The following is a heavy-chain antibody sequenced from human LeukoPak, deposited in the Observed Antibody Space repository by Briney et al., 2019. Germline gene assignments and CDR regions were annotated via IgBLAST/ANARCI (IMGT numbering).Heavy chain of an antibody. V-gene: IGHV3-23*01. Sequence: GESLRLSCAASGFTFSSYAMSWVRQTPGKGLEWVSAINSIGGSTYYADSVKGRFTISRDNSKNTLYLQMNSLRAKDTAVYYCAKVVVAATDWGQGTLVTVSS. J-gene: IGHJ4*02. CDR2: INSIGGST. CDR1: GFTFSSYA. D-gene: IGHD2-15*01. CDR3: AKVVVAATD.